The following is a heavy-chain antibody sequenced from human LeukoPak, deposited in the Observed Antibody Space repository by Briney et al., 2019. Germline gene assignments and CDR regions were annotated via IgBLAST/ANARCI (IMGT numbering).Heavy chain of an antibody. D-gene: IGHD3-9*01. CDR3: AREDTYYDILTGYYSGGWFDP. V-gene: IGHV3-48*01. CDR1: GFTFSSYS. Sequence: SGGSLRLSCAASGFTFSSYSMNWVRQAPGKGLEWVSYISSRSSTIYYADSVKGRFTISRDNAKNSLYLQMNSLRAEDTAVYYCAREDTYYDILTGYYSGGWFDPWGQGTLVTVSS. CDR2: ISSRSSTI. J-gene: IGHJ5*02.